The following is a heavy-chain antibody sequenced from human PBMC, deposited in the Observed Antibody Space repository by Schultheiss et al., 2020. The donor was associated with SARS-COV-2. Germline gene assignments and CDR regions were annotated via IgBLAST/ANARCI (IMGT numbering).Heavy chain of an antibody. Sequence: SETLSLTCAVSGYSISNGYYWGWIRQPPGKGLEWIGSIYHSGNTYYNPSLKSRVTISVDTSKNQFSLKLSSVTAADTAVYYCARAPDYGGNPFAYWGQGTLVTVSS. CDR3: ARAPDYGGNPFAY. D-gene: IGHD4-23*01. V-gene: IGHV4-38-2*01. CDR2: IYHSGNT. J-gene: IGHJ4*02. CDR1: GYSISNGYY.